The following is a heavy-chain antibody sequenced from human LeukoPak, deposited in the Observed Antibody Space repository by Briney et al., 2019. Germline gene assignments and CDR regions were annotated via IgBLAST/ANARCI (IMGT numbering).Heavy chain of an antibody. CDR2: FDPEDGGT. V-gene: IGHV1-24*01. J-gene: IGHJ4*02. CDR1: VYTLTELS. CDR3: VTDPRVADGDTPDFDY. Sequence: ASVKVSSKVSVYTLTELSMHWVRQAPGKGLEWMGGFDPEDGGTVYAQKFQGRITMTEDTSTDTAYMELSSLRPEDTAVYYCVTDPRVADGDTPDFDYWGQGTLVSVSS. D-gene: IGHD5-24*01.